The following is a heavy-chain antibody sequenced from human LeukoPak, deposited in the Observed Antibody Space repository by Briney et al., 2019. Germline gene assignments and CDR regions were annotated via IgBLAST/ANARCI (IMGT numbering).Heavy chain of an antibody. V-gene: IGHV4-59*08. CDR3: AGLQYYYDSSGYYTP. J-gene: IGHJ5*02. CDR1: GGSISSYY. D-gene: IGHD3-22*01. Sequence: ETLSLTCTVSGGSISSYYWSWIRQPPGKGLEWIGYIYYSGSTNYNPSLKSRVTISVDTSKNQFSLKLSSVTAADTAVYYCAGLQYYYDSSGYYTPWGQGTLVTVSS. CDR2: IYYSGST.